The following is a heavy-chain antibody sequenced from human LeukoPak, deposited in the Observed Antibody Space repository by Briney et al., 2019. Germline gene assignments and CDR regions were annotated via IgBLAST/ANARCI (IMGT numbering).Heavy chain of an antibody. CDR2: IYHSSST. CDR1: GYSISSGHY. CDR3: ARRDYITIMFDY. Sequence: SETLSLTCVVSGYSISSGHYWGWIRQPPGKGLEWIGSIYHSSSTYYNPSLNSRVTISVDTSKNQFSLKLSSVTAADTAVYYCARRDYITIMFDYWGQGTLVTVSS. J-gene: IGHJ4*02. D-gene: IGHD3-10*01. V-gene: IGHV4-38-2*01.